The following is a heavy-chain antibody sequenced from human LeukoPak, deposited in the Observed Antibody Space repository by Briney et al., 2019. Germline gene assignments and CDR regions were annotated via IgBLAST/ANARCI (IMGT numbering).Heavy chain of an antibody. D-gene: IGHD3-10*01. CDR3: ASSPFYYGSGTIGPGGAFDI. J-gene: IGHJ3*02. Sequence: GASVKVSCKASGGTFSSYAISWVRQAPGQGLEWMGRIIPILGIANYAQKFQGRVTITADKSTSTAYMELSRLGSEDTAVYYCASSPFYYGSGTIGPGGAFDIWGQGTMVTVSS. CDR1: GGTFSSYA. V-gene: IGHV1-69*04. CDR2: IIPILGIA.